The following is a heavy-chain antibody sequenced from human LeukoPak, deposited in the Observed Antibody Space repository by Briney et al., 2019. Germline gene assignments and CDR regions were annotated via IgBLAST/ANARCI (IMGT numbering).Heavy chain of an antibody. V-gene: IGHV4-59*08. CDR2: VHYTETT. CDR1: GGSISGYY. J-gene: IGHJ6*02. CDR3: ARQTWGVGATGSLDV. Sequence: SETLSLTCTVSGGSISGYYWSWIRQPPGMGLEWIGSVHYTETTYYNESLKSRVSISVDTSKNQFSLKLTSVTAADTAVYYCARQTWGVGATGSLDVWGQGTTVIVSS. D-gene: IGHD1-26*01.